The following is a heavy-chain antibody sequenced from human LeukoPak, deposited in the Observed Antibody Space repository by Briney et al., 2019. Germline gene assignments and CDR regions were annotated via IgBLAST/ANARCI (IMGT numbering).Heavy chain of an antibody. CDR2: ISSGGSTI. D-gene: IGHD1-1*01. Sequence: KTGGSLRLSCAGSGWTFSDYFMSWIHQAPGKGLEYVAYISSGGSTIYYADSVKGRFTISRHNAKNSLYLQLNSLRAEDTAVYYCARVPREPDSGNTTPMDVWGQGTTVTVSS. CDR3: ARVPREPDSGNTTPMDV. J-gene: IGHJ6*02. V-gene: IGHV3-11*01. CDR1: GWTFSDYF.